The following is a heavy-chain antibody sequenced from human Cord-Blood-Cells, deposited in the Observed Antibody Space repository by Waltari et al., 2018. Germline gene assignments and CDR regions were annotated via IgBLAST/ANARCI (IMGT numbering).Heavy chain of an antibody. V-gene: IGHV4-39*01. D-gene: IGHD3-3*01. CDR3: ARQPYDFWSGYYLDY. Sequence: QLQLQESGPGLVKPSETLSLTCTVSGGSISSSSYYWGWIRQPPGKGLEWIGSIYYSGRTYYNPSLNSRVTISVDTSKNQFSLKLSSVTAADTAVYYCARQPYDFWSGYYLDYWGQGTLVTVSS. CDR1: GGSISSSSYY. CDR2: IYYSGRT. J-gene: IGHJ4*02.